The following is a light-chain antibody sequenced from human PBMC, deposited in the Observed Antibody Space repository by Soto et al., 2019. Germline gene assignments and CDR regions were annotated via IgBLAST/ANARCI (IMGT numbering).Light chain of an antibody. CDR3: HQYNNWWT. CDR2: AAS. J-gene: IGKJ1*01. CDR1: QSVSSN. V-gene: IGKV3-15*01. Sequence: EIVMTQSPATLSVSPGERATLSCRASQSVSSNLAWYQQKPGQAPRLLISAASTRATGIPARSSGSGSGTEFTLTISSLQSEDFAVYYCHQYNNWWTFGQGTKVEIK.